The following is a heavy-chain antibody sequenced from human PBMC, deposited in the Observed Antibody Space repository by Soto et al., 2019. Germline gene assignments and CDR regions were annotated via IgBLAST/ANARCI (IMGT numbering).Heavy chain of an antibody. CDR2: ISAYNGNT. D-gene: IGHD3-3*01. J-gene: IGHJ6*03. CDR1: GDSFRCYG. V-gene: IGHV1-18*01. Sequence: APVKSACKDSGDSFRCYGRRWVRQAPGQGLEWMGWISAYNGNTNYAQKLQGRVTMTTDTSTSTAYMELRSLRSDDTAVYYCARRFCSGYWDCDYYYMDVWGKGTTVTVSS. CDR3: ARRFCSGYWDCDYYYMDV.